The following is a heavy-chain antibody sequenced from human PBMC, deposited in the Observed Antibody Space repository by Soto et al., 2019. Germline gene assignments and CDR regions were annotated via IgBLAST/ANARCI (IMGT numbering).Heavy chain of an antibody. D-gene: IGHD2-15*01. CDR2: IDPSDSYT. J-gene: IGHJ4*02. V-gene: IGHV5-10-1*01. Sequence: GESLKISCKVSGYSFTSYWISWVRQMPGKGLEWMGRIDPSDSYTNYSPSFQGHVTISADKSISTAYLQWSSLKASDTAMYYCASVGSSYRRRNFDYWGQGTLVTVSS. CDR1: GYSFTSYW. CDR3: ASVGSSYRRRNFDY.